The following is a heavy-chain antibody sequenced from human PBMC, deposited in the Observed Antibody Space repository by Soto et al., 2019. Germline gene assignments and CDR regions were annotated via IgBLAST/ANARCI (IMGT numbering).Heavy chain of an antibody. D-gene: IGHD2-2*01. V-gene: IGHV1-69*01. Sequence: QVQLVQSGAEVKKPGSSGKVSCKASGGTFSSYVISWVRQAPGHGLEWMGGIIPIFGTTNYAQKFQGRVTINADESTSTAYMELSSLRSEDTAVYYGARAAAMPSYFYYGMDVWGQGTTVTVSS. CDR3: ARAAAMPSYFYYGMDV. CDR1: GGTFSSYV. CDR2: IIPIFGTT. J-gene: IGHJ6*02.